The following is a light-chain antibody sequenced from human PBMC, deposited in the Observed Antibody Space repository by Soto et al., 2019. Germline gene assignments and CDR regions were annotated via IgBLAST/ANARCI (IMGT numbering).Light chain of an antibody. V-gene: IGLV2-11*01. CDR3: CSYAGNYPFV. J-gene: IGLJ1*01. Sequence: QYALAQPPSLSGSPGQSGTVSCTGTIGDVGAYKYVSWYQQHPGKAPKLMIYDVSKRPSGVPDRFSGSKSGNSASLTISGLQAEDEADYYCCSYAGNYPFVFRTGTKVTVL. CDR1: IGDVGAYKY. CDR2: DVS.